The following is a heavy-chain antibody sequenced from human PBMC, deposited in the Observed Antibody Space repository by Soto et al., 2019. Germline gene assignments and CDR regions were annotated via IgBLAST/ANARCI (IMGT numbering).Heavy chain of an antibody. CDR1: GASISSGNW. CDR2: IYHSGST. Sequence: VQLQESGPGLVKPSGTLSLTCAVSGASISSGNWWSWVRQSPGKGLEWIGEIYHSGSTNHNPSLKSRVIISLDKSRNQFSLKLSSVTAADTAVYCCASHRGGTFGPYDDWGQGTQVTVSS. V-gene: IGHV4-4*01. CDR3: ASHRGGTFGPYDD. D-gene: IGHD3-16*01. J-gene: IGHJ4*01.